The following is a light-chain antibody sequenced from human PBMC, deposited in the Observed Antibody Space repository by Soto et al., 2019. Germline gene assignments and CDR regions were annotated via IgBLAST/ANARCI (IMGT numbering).Light chain of an antibody. J-gene: IGLJ3*02. CDR1: SSNIGSNT. Sequence: QSVLTQPPSASGTPGQRVTIDCSGSSSNIGSNTVNWYQQLPGTAPKLLIYTNNQRPSGVPDRFSGSKSGTSASLAISGLQSDDEADYYCAAWDDSLNGCVFGGRTKLTVL. CDR3: AAWDDSLNGCV. V-gene: IGLV1-44*01. CDR2: TNN.